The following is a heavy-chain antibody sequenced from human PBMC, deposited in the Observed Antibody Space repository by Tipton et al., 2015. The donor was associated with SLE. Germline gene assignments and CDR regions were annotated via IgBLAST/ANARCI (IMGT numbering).Heavy chain of an antibody. CDR2: ISTTGGST. CDR1: GFTFSSYA. CDR3: ARDRDTALDY. Sequence: SLRLSCAASGFTFSSYAMHWVRQAPGKGLEYVSAISTTGGSTFYANSVRGRFTISRDNSENTLYLQMNSLRAEDAAVYYCARDRDTALDYWGQGTLVTVSS. D-gene: IGHD5-18*01. V-gene: IGHV3-64*01. J-gene: IGHJ4*02.